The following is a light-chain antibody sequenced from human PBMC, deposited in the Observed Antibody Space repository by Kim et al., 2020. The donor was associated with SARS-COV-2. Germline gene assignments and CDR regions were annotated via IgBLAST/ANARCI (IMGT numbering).Light chain of an antibody. CDR3: QVWGSESDNPI. CDR1: SIESEG. CDR2: YDN. J-gene: IGLJ2*01. Sequence: SYELIQPPSVSVASGETAKMTCGGSSIESEGVHWYQQQPGRAPVLVIYYDNVRPSGIPERFSGSNSGSTATLTIRRVEAGDEADYYCQVWGSESDNPIFGGGTQLTVL. V-gene: IGLV3-21*01.